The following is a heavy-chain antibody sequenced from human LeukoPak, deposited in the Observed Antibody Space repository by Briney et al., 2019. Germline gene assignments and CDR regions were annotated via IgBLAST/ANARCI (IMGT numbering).Heavy chain of an antibody. V-gene: IGHV4-34*01. CDR1: GGSFSGYY. CDR3: VRDGPSWGLL. J-gene: IGHJ4*02. D-gene: IGHD3-16*01. Sequence: SETLSLTCAVYGGSFSGYYWTWIRQSPGKGLEWIGEINHSGSTDYNPSLRSRVTISVDTSKNQFSLKLSSVTAADTAVYYCVRDGPSWGLLWGQGALVTVSS. CDR2: INHSGST.